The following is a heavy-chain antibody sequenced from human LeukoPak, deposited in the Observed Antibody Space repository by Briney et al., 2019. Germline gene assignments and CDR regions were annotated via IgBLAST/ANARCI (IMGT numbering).Heavy chain of an antibody. J-gene: IGHJ4*02. CDR1: GYTFTGYY. V-gene: IGHV1-2*02. CDR3: ARGAGNWNDEGVDY. CDR2: LNPNSGGT. D-gene: IGHD1-1*01. Sequence: ASVKVSCKASGYTFTGYYMHWVRQAPGQGLEWMGWLNPNSGGTNYAQKFQGRVTMTRDTSISTAYMELSRLRSDDTAVYYCARGAGNWNDEGVDYWGQGTLVTVSS.